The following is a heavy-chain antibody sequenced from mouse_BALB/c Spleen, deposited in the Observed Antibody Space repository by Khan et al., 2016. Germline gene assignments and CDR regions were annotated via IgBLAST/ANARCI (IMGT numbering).Heavy chain of an antibody. D-gene: IGHD2-1*01. J-gene: IGHJ3*01. Sequence: VRLQQSGAELVRPGASVKLSCKASGFNIKDNYMHWVKQRPEQGLECIGWIDPENGNTIYAPKFQGKASITAATSSNTAYLQLRHLTSEDSAVYYGARGDHGNYAAYWGQGALVTVSA. V-gene: IGHV14-1*02. CDR3: ARGDHGNYAAY. CDR2: IDPENGNT. CDR1: GFNIKDNY.